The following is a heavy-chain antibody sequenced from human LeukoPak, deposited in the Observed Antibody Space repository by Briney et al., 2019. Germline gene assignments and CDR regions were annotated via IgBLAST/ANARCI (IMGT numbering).Heavy chain of an antibody. Sequence: PGGSLRLSCAASGFTVSSNYMSWVRQAPGKGLEWVSVIYSGGSTYYADSVKGRFTISRDNSKNTLYLQMNSLRAEDTAVYYCAKAVWCGGDCFLDAFDIWGQGTMVTVSS. CDR1: GFTVSSNY. CDR2: IYSGGST. J-gene: IGHJ3*02. V-gene: IGHV3-66*01. CDR3: AKAVWCGGDCFLDAFDI. D-gene: IGHD2-21*02.